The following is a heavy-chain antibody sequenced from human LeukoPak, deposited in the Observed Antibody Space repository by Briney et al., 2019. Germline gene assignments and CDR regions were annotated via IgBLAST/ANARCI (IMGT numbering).Heavy chain of an antibody. V-gene: IGHV3-7*01. CDR3: ATYINWVAGDV. J-gene: IGHJ6*02. CDR2: MKEDGSEE. CDR1: KFTFSDSW. Sequence: PGGSLRLSCAASKFTFSDSWMSWVRQASGKGLEWVAAMKEDGSEEYYMDSVKGRFAISRDNAKNSLYLQMNSLRDEDTAVYHCATYINWVAGDVWGQGTAVSVSS. D-gene: IGHD1-1*01.